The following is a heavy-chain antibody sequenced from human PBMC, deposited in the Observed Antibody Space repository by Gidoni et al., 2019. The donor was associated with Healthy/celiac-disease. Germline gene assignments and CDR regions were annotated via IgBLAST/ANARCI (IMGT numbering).Heavy chain of an antibody. D-gene: IGHD3-16*01. CDR2: IKNNTDGETT. Sequence: VQLVESGGGLVMPGGSLRFSCAASGFISSNAWMIWVRQAPGKGLEWVGRIKNNTDGETTDYAAAVKGRFTISRDDSKNTLYLQMNSLKTEDTAVYYCTTVGVPSWGGADWGQGTLVTVSS. V-gene: IGHV3-15*01. J-gene: IGHJ4*01. CDR3: TTVGVPSWGGAD. CDR1: GFISSNAW.